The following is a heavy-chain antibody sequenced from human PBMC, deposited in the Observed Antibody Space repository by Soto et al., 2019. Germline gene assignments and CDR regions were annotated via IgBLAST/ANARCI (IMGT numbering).Heavy chain of an antibody. V-gene: IGHV4-34*01. D-gene: IGHD3-16*01. CDR2: INDSGST. Sequence: QLQLHQWGAGLLKPSETLSLTCAVSGGSFRGYFWSWIRQSPDKGLEWIGEINDSGSTYYNPSFKSRLTLSVDTSRSQISLRLTSMTAADSAAYYCQGGDFWGQGTRVTVSS. CDR1: GGSFRGYF. J-gene: IGHJ4*02. CDR3: QGGDF.